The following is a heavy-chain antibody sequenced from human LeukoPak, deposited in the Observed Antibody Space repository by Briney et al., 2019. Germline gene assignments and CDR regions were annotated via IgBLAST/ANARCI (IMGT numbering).Heavy chain of an antibody. J-gene: IGHJ4*02. CDR1: GGSISSYY. Sequence: PSETLSLTCTVSGGSISSYYWSWIRQPPGKGLEWIGYIYYSGSTNYNPSLKSRVTISVDTSKSQFSLKLSSVTAADTAVYYCARVAPTYYYDSSGYLPDYWGQGTLVTVSS. CDR3: ARVAPTYYYDSSGYLPDY. V-gene: IGHV4-59*01. CDR2: IYYSGST. D-gene: IGHD3-22*01.